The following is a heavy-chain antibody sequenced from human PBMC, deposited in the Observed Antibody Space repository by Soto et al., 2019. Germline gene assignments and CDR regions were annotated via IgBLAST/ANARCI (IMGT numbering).Heavy chain of an antibody. CDR3: ARDRGAVAGTRYYYGMDV. CDR2: IWYDGTNK. Sequence: QVQLVESGGGVVQPGRSLRLSCAASGFTFSSYGMHWVRQAPGKGLEWVAVIWYDGTNKYYADSVKGRFTISRDNSKNTLYLQMNSLRAEDTAVYYCARDRGAVAGTRYYYGMDVWGQGTTGTVSS. D-gene: IGHD6-13*01. CDR1: GFTFSSYG. J-gene: IGHJ6*02. V-gene: IGHV3-33*01.